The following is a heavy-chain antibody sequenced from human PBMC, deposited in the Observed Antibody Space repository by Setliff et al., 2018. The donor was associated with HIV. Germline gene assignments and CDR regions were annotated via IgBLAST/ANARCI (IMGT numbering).Heavy chain of an antibody. J-gene: IGHJ6*02. CDR3: ARDFPSPDYSSSWAHLYYHYGMDV. V-gene: IGHV1-3*01. CDR1: GYTFSTYA. Sequence: KVSCKVSGYTFSTYAMHWVRQAPGQRLEWMGWINAGNGNTKYSQKFQGRVTITRDTSASTAYMEVSSLRSEDTAVYYCARDFPSPDYSSSWAHLYYHYGMDVWGQGTTVTVTS. CDR2: INAGNGNT. D-gene: IGHD6-13*01.